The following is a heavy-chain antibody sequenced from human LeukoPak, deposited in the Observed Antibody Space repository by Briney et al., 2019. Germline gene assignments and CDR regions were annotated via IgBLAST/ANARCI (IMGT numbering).Heavy chain of an antibody. CDR3: ARSAMVTGELYYFDY. V-gene: IGHV5-51*01. J-gene: IGHJ4*02. CDR1: GYSFTSYW. Sequence: GESLKISCKGSGYSFTSYWIGRVRQMAGERLVGMGIIYPGDSDTRYSASFQGQVTISADKSISTAYLQWSSLRASDTAMYYCARSAMVTGELYYFDYWGQGTLVTVSS. D-gene: IGHD5-18*01. CDR2: IYPGDSDT.